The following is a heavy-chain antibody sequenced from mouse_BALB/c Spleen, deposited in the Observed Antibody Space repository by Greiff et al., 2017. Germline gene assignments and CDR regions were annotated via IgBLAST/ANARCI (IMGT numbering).Heavy chain of an antibody. J-gene: IGHJ2*01. CDR3: ARGRYFDY. V-gene: IGHV3-6*02. Sequence: EVKLQESGPGLVKPSQSLSLTCSVTGYSITSGYYWNWIRQFPGNKLEWMGYISYDGSNNYNPSLKNRISITRDTSKNQFFLKLNSVTTEDTATYYCARGRYFDYWGQGTTLTVSS. CDR2: ISYDGSN. CDR1: GYSITSGYY.